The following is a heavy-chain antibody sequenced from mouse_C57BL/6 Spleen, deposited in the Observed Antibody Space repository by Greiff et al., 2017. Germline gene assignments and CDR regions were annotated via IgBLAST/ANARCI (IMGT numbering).Heavy chain of an antibody. D-gene: IGHD2-4*01. V-gene: IGHV3-6*01. J-gene: IGHJ2*01. CDR2: ISYDGSN. Sequence: ESGPGLVKPSQSLSLTCSVTGYSITSGYYWNWIRQFPGNKLEWMGYISYDGSNNYNPSLKNRISITRDTSKNQFFLKLNSVTTEDTATYYCARDDYHYFDYWGKGTTLTVSS. CDR3: ARDDYHYFDY. CDR1: GYSITSGYY.